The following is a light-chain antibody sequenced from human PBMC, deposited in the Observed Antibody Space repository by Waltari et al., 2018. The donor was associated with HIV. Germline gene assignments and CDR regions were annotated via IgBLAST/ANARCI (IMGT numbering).Light chain of an antibody. J-gene: IGLJ2*01. CDR1: DIGTRR. CDR3: QVWDANTDVV. V-gene: IGLV3-21*04. Sequence: SYVLTQTPSVSVAPGQTATLTCEGSDIGTRRVPWSRQKPGQAPVLVIYYDGERPSGIADRFSGSNSGNTATLTISRVGVGDEADYYCQVWDANTDVVFGTGTKLTVL. CDR2: YDG.